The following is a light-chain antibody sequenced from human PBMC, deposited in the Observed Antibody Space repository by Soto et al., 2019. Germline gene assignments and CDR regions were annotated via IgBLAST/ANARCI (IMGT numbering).Light chain of an antibody. CDR2: GAS. Sequence: EIAMTQSPATLSVSPGERATLSCRASQSVSSQLAWYQQKPGQAPRLLIYGASTRATGIPARFSGSGSGTEFTLTISSLQSEDFALYXCQQYDSWPXITFAQGTRLEIK. V-gene: IGKV3-15*01. CDR1: QSVSSQ. CDR3: QQYDSWPXIT. J-gene: IGKJ5*01.